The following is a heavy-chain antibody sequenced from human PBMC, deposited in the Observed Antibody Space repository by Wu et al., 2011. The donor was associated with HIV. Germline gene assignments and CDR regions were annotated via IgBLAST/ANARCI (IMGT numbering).Heavy chain of an antibody. V-gene: IGHV1-69*01. D-gene: IGHD3-10*01. CDR1: GGIFSKYD. CDR2: HPMFGTT. J-gene: IGHJ5*02. CDR3: ARELEDPAIMVRAGFDP. Sequence: SCKASGGIFSKYDINWVRQALDKGLSGWGDHPMFGTTNYAQKFQGRVTITSDVYTGTVYMELSSLRSEDTAIYYCARELEDPAIMVRAGFDPWGQGTLVTVSS.